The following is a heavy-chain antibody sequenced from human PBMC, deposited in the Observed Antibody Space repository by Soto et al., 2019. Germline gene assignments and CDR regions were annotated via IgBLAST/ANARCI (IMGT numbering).Heavy chain of an antibody. CDR1: GFTFNTYR. V-gene: IGHV3-7*01. CDR3: AREEPSLYCRGGSCSSARFAY. CDR2: IKEDGSEK. D-gene: IGHD2-15*01. Sequence: GGSLSLSCVVSGFTFNTYRMSWVRQAPGKGLEWVANIKEDGSEKYYGDSVRGRFTISRDDAKNSLFLQIASLRAEDTAVYYCAREEPSLYCRGGSCSSARFAYWGRGTLVTVSS. J-gene: IGHJ4*02.